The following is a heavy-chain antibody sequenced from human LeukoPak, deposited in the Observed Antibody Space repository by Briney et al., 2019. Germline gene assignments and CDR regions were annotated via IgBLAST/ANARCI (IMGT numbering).Heavy chain of an antibody. Sequence: PGGSLRLSCAASGFTFSTYAMNWVRQAPGKGLEWVSVISGRDGSTYYADSVKGRFTISRDNSKNTLYLQMNSLIAEDAAVYYCAKDLLGYCSGGICPSPVWFDPWGQGTLVTVSS. CDR2: ISGRDGST. D-gene: IGHD2-15*01. CDR1: GFTFSTYA. J-gene: IGHJ5*02. V-gene: IGHV3-23*01. CDR3: AKDLLGYCSGGICPSPVWFDP.